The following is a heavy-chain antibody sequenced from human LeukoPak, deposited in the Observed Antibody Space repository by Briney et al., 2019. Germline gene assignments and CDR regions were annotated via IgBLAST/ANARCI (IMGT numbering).Heavy chain of an antibody. Sequence: ASVKVSCKASGYTFTGYYMHWVRQAPGQGLEWMGWINPNSGGTEYAQKFQGRVTLTGDTSISTAYMELSSLRSDDTAVYYCARDVNWDLDHWGQGTLVTVSS. V-gene: IGHV1-2*02. CDR1: GYTFTGYY. D-gene: IGHD7-27*01. J-gene: IGHJ5*02. CDR3: ARDVNWDLDH. CDR2: INPNSGGT.